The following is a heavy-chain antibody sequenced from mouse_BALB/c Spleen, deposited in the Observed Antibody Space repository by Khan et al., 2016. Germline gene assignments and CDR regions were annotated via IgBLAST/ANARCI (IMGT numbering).Heavy chain of an antibody. J-gene: IGHJ2*01. CDR2: INPSSDYT. V-gene: IGHV1-4*01. CDR1: GYTFTSYT. D-gene: IGHD2-12*01. CDR3: AREGLLLGYFDY. Sequence: QVQLKESGAELARPGASVKMSCKASGYTFTSYTMFWVKQRPGQGLEWIGYINPSSDYTDYNQKFKDKATLTADKSSSTAYMQLNSLTSEDSAVYYCAREGLLLGYFDYWGQGTTLTVSS.